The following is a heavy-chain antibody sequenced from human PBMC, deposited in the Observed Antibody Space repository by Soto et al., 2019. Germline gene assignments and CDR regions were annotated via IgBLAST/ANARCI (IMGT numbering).Heavy chain of an antibody. Sequence: SETLSLTCTVSGGSFNAYYWNWIRQPPGKGLEWIGKINHRGRTDYNASLKSRVTTSVDMSKNHFSLNMTSVTVADTAVYYCERIPVDTYMIYWSDTWGQGTQVTV. CDR3: ERIPVDTYMIYWSDT. CDR1: GGSFNAYY. V-gene: IGHV4-34*10. D-gene: IGHD3-16*01. J-gene: IGHJ5*02. CDR2: INHRGRT.